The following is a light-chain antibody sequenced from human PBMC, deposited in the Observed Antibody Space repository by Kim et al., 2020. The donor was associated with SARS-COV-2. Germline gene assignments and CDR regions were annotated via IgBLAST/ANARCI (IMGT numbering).Light chain of an antibody. Sequence: TGERATLSCRASQSVSSSYLDWYQQKPGQAPRLLIYGASSRATGVPDRFSGSGSGTDFTLTISRLEPEDFAVYYCQQYGGSPLFTFGPGTKVDIK. V-gene: IGKV3-20*01. CDR1: QSVSSSY. J-gene: IGKJ3*01. CDR3: QQYGGSPLFT. CDR2: GAS.